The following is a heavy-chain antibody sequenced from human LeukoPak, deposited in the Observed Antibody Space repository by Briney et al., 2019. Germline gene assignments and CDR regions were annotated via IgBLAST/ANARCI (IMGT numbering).Heavy chain of an antibody. CDR2: IIPIFGTT. D-gene: IGHD2/OR15-2a*01. CDR3: ARPLLTGSPDAFDI. Sequence: SVKVSCKASGGTFNSYAISWVRQAPGQGLEWMGGIIPIFGTTNYARKFQGRVTMTRDMSTSTVYMELSSLRSEDTAVYYCARPLLTGSPDAFDIWGQGTMVTVSS. J-gene: IGHJ3*02. V-gene: IGHV1-69*05. CDR1: GGTFNSYA.